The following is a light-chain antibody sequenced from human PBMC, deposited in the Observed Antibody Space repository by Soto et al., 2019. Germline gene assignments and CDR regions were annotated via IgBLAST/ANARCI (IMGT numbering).Light chain of an antibody. Sequence: EMVMTQSPATLSVSPGERATLSCRASQSVSSNLAWNQQRPGQAPRLLIYGASTRATGIPDRFSGSGSGTDFTLTISSLQSEDFAVYYCQYYNNWPLTLVFGGGTTVEI. CDR1: QSVSSN. J-gene: IGKJ4*01. CDR3: QYYNNWPLTLV. CDR2: GAS. V-gene: IGKV3-15*01.